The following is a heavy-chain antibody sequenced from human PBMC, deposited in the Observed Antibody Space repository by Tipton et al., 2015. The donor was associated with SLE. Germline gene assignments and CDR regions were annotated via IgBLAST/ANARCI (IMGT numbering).Heavy chain of an antibody. CDR1: GGSISNYY. CDR2: IYYSGST. Sequence: TLSLTCTVSGGSISNYYWSWIRQPPGKGLELIGYIYYSGSTNYNPSLKSRVTISVDTSKNQFSLKLSSVTAADTAVYYCARKWGSWFDPWGQGTLVTVSS. CDR3: ARKWGSWFDP. J-gene: IGHJ5*02. D-gene: IGHD1-26*01. V-gene: IGHV4-59*07.